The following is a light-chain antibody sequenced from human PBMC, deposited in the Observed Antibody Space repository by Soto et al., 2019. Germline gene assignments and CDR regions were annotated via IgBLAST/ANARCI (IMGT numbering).Light chain of an antibody. CDR1: SSNIGAGYN. J-gene: IGLJ3*02. CDR3: QSYDSSLSGWL. CDR2: GDS. Sequence: QSVLTQPPSVSGAPGQRVTISCTGSSSNIGAGYNVHWYQQVPGTAPKLLIYGDSNRPSGVPDRFSGSKSGTSASLAITGLQAEDEADYYCQSYDSSLSGWLFGGGTKVTFL. V-gene: IGLV1-40*01.